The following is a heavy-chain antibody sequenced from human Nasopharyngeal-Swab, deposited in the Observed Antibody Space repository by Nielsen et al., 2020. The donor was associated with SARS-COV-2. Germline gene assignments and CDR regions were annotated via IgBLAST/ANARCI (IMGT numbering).Heavy chain of an antibody. Sequence: GSLRLSCTVSGGSLSSSNYYWGWIRQPPGKGLEWLGTVSYSGPTYYNPSLKSRVTMSVDTSKNHFSLRLTSVTAADTAVYYCGRLTKTTVTRRLYFDYWGQGTLVTVSS. D-gene: IGHD4-11*01. CDR3: GRLTKTTVTRRLYFDY. CDR2: VSYSGPT. CDR1: GGSLSSSNYY. V-gene: IGHV4-39*02. J-gene: IGHJ4*02.